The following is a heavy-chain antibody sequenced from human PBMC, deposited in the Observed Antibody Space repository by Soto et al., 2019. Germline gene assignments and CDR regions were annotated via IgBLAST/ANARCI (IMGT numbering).Heavy chain of an antibody. V-gene: IGHV4-59*01. CDR1: GGSISSYY. Sequence: PSETLSLTCTVSGGSISSYYWSWIRQPPGKGLEWIGYIYYSGSTNYNPSLKSRVTVSVDTSKNQFSLKLSSVTAADTAVYYCARVGVYYDSSGYYWSHYYYGMDVWGQGTTVTVS. CDR3: ARVGVYYDSSGYYWSHYYYGMDV. J-gene: IGHJ6*02. CDR2: IYYSGST. D-gene: IGHD3-22*01.